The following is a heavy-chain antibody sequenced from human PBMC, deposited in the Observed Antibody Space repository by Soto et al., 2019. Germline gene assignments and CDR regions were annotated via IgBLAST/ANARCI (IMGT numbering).Heavy chain of an antibody. V-gene: IGHV5-10-1*01. Sequence: PGESLKISCTGYGYDFTNYWINWVRQLPGKGLEWMGRIDPSDSYISYSPSFEGHVTISVDKYINTAYLQWSDLKASDSGKYFCAWRREGKRYGMDVWGQGTTVTVSS. CDR1: GYDFTNYW. J-gene: IGHJ6*02. CDR3: AWRREGKRYGMDV. D-gene: IGHD3-10*01. CDR2: IDPSDSYI.